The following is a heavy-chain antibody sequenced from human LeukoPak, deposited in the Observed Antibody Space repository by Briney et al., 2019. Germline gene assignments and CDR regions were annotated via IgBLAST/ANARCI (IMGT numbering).Heavy chain of an antibody. V-gene: IGHV3-33*01. D-gene: IGHD2-15*01. Sequence: PGGSLRLSCAASGFTFSSYGMHWVRQAPGKGLEWVAVIWYDGSNKYYADSVKGRFTIPRDNSENTLYLQMNSLRAEDTAVYYCARDGGSCYSDKIYYYYYGMDVWGKGTTVTVSS. CDR2: IWYDGSNK. CDR3: ARDGGSCYSDKIYYYYYGMDV. CDR1: GFTFSSYG. J-gene: IGHJ6*04.